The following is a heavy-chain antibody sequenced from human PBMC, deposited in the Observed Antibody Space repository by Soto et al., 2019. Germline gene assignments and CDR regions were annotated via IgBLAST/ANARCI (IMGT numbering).Heavy chain of an antibody. D-gene: IGHD2-21*01. CDR1: GFNFSDYS. CDR2: ISNSSRTI. CDR3: TRDRGPLIFVHAAFGL. J-gene: IGHJ3*01. V-gene: IGHV3-48*02. Sequence: EVQLVESGGALVQPGGSLRLSCVVSGFNFSDYSMNWVRQAPGKGPEWISYISNSSRTIYYSDSVRGRVIVSRDNAKNSLCLQMNSLRDDDTAEYYCTRDRGPLIFVHAAFGLRGQGTMLTVSS.